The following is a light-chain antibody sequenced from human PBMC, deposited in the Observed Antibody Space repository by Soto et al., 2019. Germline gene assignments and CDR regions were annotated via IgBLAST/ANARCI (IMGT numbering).Light chain of an antibody. CDR3: SSYTRSILL. V-gene: IGLV2-14*01. CDR1: SSDVGGYNH. Sequence: QSALTQPASVSGSPGQSITISCTGTSSDVGGYNHVSWYQHHPGKAPKLIIFEVSNRPSGVSNRFSGSKSGNTASLTISGLQAEDEADYYCSSYTRSILLFGGGTKLTVL. J-gene: IGLJ2*01. CDR2: EVS.